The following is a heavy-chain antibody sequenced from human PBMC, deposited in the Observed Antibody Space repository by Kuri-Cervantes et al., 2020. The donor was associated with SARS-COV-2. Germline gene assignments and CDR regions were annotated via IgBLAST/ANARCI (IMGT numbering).Heavy chain of an antibody. J-gene: IGHJ3*02. CDR2: ISGSSGTI. CDR3: ARPAVAFDI. D-gene: IGHD6-19*01. Sequence: GGSLRLSCAAPGFTFRNYAMNWVRQAPRKGLEWISYISGSSGTIYYADSVKGRFTISRDNAKNSLYLQINSLRDEDTAVYYCARPAVAFDIWGQGTMVTVSS. CDR1: GFTFRNYA. V-gene: IGHV3-48*02.